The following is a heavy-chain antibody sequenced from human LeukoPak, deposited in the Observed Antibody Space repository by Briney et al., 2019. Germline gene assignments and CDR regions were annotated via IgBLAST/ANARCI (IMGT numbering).Heavy chain of an antibody. V-gene: IGHV3-23*01. Sequence: GGSLRLSCAASGFTSSSYAMSWVRQAPGKGLEWVSAISGSGGSTYYADSVKGRFTISRDNSKNTLYLQMNSLRAEDTAVYYCAKPWYYYGSGSDYWGQGTLVTVSS. J-gene: IGHJ4*02. D-gene: IGHD3-10*01. CDR2: ISGSGGST. CDR3: AKPWYYYGSGSDY. CDR1: GFTSSSYA.